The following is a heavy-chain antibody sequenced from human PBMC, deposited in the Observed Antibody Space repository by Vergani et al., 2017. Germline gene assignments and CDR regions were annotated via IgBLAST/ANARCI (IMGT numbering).Heavy chain of an antibody. CDR3: AKVTRYCTNGVCYKYYFDY. CDR1: GFTFSSYA. Sequence: EVQLLESGGGLVQPGGSLRLSCAASGFTFSSYAMSWVRQAPGKGLEWVSAIGGSGGSTYYADSVKGRFTISRDNSKNTLYLQMNSLRAEDTAVYYCAKVTRYCTNGVCYKYYFDYWGQGTLVTVSS. V-gene: IGHV3-23*01. D-gene: IGHD2-8*01. J-gene: IGHJ4*02. CDR2: IGGSGGST.